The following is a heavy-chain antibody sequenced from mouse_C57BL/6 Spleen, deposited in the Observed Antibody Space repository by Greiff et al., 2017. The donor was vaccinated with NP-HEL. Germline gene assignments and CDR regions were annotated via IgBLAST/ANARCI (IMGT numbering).Heavy chain of an antibody. CDR2: IDPEDGET. CDR1: GFNIKDYY. J-gene: IGHJ4*01. D-gene: IGHD4-1*02. V-gene: IGHV14-2*01. Sequence: EVQLQQSGAELVKPGASVKLSCTASGFNIKDYYLHWVKQRTEQGLEWIGRIDPEDGETKYAPKCQGKATITADTSSHTAYLQLSSLTSEDTAVYDCAPTGTGAMDYWGQGTSVTVSS. CDR3: APTGTGAMDY.